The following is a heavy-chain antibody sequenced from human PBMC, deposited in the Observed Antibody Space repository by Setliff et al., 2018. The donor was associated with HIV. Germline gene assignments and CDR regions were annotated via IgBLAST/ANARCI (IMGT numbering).Heavy chain of an antibody. Sequence: GGSLSLSCAASGFSFGDFTFNWVRQAPGEGLEWLWYINWRSEKYYADSVKGRFTISRDNGKNSLYLQMNSLRAEDTAVYYCVRDKSGAFDYWGQGTLVTVSS. CDR3: VRDKSGAFDY. V-gene: IGHV3-48*01. J-gene: IGHJ4*02. CDR1: GFSFGDFT. CDR2: INWRSEK.